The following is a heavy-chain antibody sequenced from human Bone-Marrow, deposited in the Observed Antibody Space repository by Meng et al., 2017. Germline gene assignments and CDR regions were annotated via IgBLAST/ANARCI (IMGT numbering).Heavy chain of an antibody. CDR1: GGSFSDYY. CDR2: INHSGST. D-gene: IGHD4-11*01. J-gene: IGHJ4*02. CDR3: ARGPTTMAHDFDY. V-gene: IGHV4-34*01. Sequence: QLQLQQWGACWLKPSETLSLTCVVSGGSFSDYYWSWIRQPPGKGLEWIGEINHSGSTNYNPSLESRATISVDTSQNNLSLKLSSVTAADSAVYYCARGPTTMAHDFDYWGQGTLVTVSS.